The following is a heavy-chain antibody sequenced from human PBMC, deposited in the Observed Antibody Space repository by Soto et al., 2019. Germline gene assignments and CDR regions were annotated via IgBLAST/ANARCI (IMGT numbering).Heavy chain of an antibody. CDR2: INWNGGST. D-gene: IGHD1-26*01. V-gene: IGHV3-20*04. Sequence: EVQLVESGGGVVRPGGSLRLSCAASGFTFDDYGMSWVRQAPGKGLEWVSGINWNGGSTGYADSVKGRFTISRDNAKNSLYPQMNSLRAEDTALYYCARVKGAGSYYMGYFDYWGQGTLVTVSS. CDR1: GFTFDDYG. J-gene: IGHJ4*02. CDR3: ARVKGAGSYYMGYFDY.